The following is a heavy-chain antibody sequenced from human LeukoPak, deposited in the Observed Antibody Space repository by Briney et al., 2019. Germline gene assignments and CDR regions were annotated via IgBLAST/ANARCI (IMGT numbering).Heavy chain of an antibody. D-gene: IGHD1-1*01. CDR2: MRYDGSNR. V-gene: IGHV3-30*02. CDR3: ARVGRGTTGTTTFYYYYYMDV. Sequence: PGGSLRLSCAASGFTFSSYGMHWVRQAPGKGLEWVAFMRYDGSNRNYADSVKGRFTISRDNSKNTLYLQMNSLRAEDTAVYYCARVGRGTTGTTTFYYYYYMDVWGKGTTVTVSS. CDR1: GFTFSSYG. J-gene: IGHJ6*03.